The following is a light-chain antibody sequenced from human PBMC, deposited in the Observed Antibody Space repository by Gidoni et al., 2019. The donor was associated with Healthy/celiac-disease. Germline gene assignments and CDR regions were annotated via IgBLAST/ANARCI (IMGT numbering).Light chain of an antibody. CDR1: SSDVGRYNL. CDR2: EGS. J-gene: IGLJ3*02. Sequence: QSALTPPASVSGSPGQSITSSCTGTSSDVGRYNLVSWYQQHPGKAPQLMIYEGSKRPSGVSKRFSGSKSGNTASLTISGLQAEDEADYYCCSYAGSSTWVFGGGTKLTVL. CDR3: CSYAGSSTWV. V-gene: IGLV2-23*01.